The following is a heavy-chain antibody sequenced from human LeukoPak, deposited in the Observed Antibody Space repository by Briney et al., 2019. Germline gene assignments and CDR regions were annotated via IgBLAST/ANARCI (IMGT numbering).Heavy chain of an antibody. CDR2: IYYSGST. CDR1: GDSFTSVTDY. V-gene: IGHV4-39*07. D-gene: IGHD6-13*01. CDR3: ARDRVPGIAAAGLSGMDV. Sequence: SETLSLTCTVSGDSFTSVTDYWAWIRQPPGKGLEWIGSIYYSGSTYYNPSLKSRVTISVDTSRNQFSLKLSSVTAADTAVYYCARDRVPGIAAAGLSGMDVWGQGTTVTVSS. J-gene: IGHJ6*02.